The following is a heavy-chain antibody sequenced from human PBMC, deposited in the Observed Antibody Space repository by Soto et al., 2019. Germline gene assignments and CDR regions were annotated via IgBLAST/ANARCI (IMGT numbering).Heavy chain of an antibody. V-gene: IGHV4-30-4*01. CDR2: IYYSGST. CDR1: GGSISSGDYY. Sequence: PSETLSLTCTVSGGSISSGDYYWSWIRHPPGKGLEWIGYIYYSGSTYYNPSLKSRVTISVDTSKNQFSLKLSSVTAADTAVYYCASEGSIAGAGMSWFGPWGQGCRVSVAS. J-gene: IGHJ5*02. CDR3: ASEGSIAGAGMSWFGP. D-gene: IGHD6-13*01.